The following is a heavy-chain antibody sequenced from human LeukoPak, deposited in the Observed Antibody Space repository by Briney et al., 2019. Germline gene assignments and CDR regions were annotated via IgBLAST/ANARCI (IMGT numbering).Heavy chain of an antibody. CDR2: IYYSGST. V-gene: IGHV4-59*01. D-gene: IGHD2-2*02. CDR1: GGSISSCY. J-gene: IGHJ4*02. Sequence: SETLSLTCTVSGGSISSCYWSWIRQPPGKGLEWIGYIYYSGSTNYNPSLKSRVTISVDTSKNQFSLKLSSVTAADTAVYYCARGIVVVPAAIEFRGGYGYYFDYWGQGTLVTVSS. CDR3: ARGIVVVPAAIEFRGGYGYYFDY.